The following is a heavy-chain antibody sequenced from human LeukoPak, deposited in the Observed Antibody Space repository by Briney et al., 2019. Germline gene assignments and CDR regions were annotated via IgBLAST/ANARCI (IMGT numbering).Heavy chain of an antibody. J-gene: IGHJ4*02. Sequence: PGGSLRLSCAASGFTFSSYGVHWVRQAPGKGLEWVAFIRYDGSNKYYADSVKGRFAISRDNSKNTLYLQMNSLRAEDTAVNYCAKGLVVVAATPLQFDYWGQGTLVTVSS. CDR1: GFTFSSYG. V-gene: IGHV3-30*02. D-gene: IGHD2-15*01. CDR3: AKGLVVVAATPLQFDY. CDR2: IRYDGSNK.